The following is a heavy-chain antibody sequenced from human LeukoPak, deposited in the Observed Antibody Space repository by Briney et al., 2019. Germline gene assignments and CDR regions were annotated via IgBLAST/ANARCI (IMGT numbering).Heavy chain of an antibody. J-gene: IGHJ5*02. CDR3: ARGLSSGWYADWFDP. CDR1: GGSISSYY. D-gene: IGHD6-19*01. CDR2: IYYSGST. Sequence: SETLSLTCTVSGGSISSYYWSWIRQPPGKGLEWIGYIYYSGSTNYNPSLKSRVTISVDTSKNQFSLKLSSVTAADTAVYYCARGLSSGWYADWFDPWGQGTLVTVSS. V-gene: IGHV4-59*01.